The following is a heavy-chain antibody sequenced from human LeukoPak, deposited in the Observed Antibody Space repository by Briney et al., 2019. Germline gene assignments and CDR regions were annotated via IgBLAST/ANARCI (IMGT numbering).Heavy chain of an antibody. Sequence: SETLSLTCAVSGGSISSSNWWSWVRQPPGKGLEWIGIIYYTGITYYNPSLRSRVTMSVDTSKNQFSLKLSSVTAADTAVYYCPREIEAAATFDYWGQGTLVTVSS. J-gene: IGHJ4*02. CDR1: GGSISSSNW. CDR2: IYYTGIT. V-gene: IGHV4-4*02. D-gene: IGHD6-13*01. CDR3: PREIEAAATFDY.